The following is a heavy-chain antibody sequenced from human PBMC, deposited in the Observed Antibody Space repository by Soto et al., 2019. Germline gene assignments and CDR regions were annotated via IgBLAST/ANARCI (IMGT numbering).Heavy chain of an antibody. D-gene: IGHD2-2*02. Sequence: QVQLVQSGAEVKKPGSSVKVSCKASGGTFSSYAISWVRQAPGQGLEWMGGIIPIFGTANYAQKFQGRVTITADESTSTAYMELSSVRSEDTAVYYCASPGYCSSTSCYSGPYGMDVWGQGTTVTVSS. V-gene: IGHV1-69*01. J-gene: IGHJ6*02. CDR2: IIPIFGTA. CDR3: ASPGYCSSTSCYSGPYGMDV. CDR1: GGTFSSYA.